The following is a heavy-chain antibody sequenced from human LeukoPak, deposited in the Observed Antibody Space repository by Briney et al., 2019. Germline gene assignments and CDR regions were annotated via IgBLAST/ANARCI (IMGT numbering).Heavy chain of an antibody. Sequence: ASVKVSCKASRYTFTSYGISWMRQAPGQGLEWMGWISAYNGNTNYAQRLQGRVTMTTDTSTSTAYMELRSLRSDDTAVYYCARMWGQQLANWFDPWGQGTLVTVSS. J-gene: IGHJ5*02. D-gene: IGHD6-13*01. CDR3: ARMWGQQLANWFDP. V-gene: IGHV1-18*01. CDR1: RYTFTSYG. CDR2: ISAYNGNT.